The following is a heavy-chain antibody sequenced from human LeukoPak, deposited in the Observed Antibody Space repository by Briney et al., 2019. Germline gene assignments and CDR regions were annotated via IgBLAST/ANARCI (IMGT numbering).Heavy chain of an antibody. CDR2: ITGSGAFT. CDR1: GFTFIKYS. V-gene: IGHV3-23*01. D-gene: IGHD3-10*01. CDR3: ASAGWYYYGSGSYSPPLHFDY. Sequence: PGGSLRLSCAASGFTFIKYSMTWVRQAPGKGLEWVSAITGSGAFTDYADSVKGRFTISRDNSKNTLYLQMNSLRAEDTAVYYCASAGWYYYGSGSYSPPLHFDYWGQGTLVTVSS. J-gene: IGHJ4*02.